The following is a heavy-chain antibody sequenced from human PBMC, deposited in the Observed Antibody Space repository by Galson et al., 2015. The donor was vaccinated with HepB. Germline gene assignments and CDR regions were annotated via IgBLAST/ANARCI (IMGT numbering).Heavy chain of an antibody. J-gene: IGHJ4*02. D-gene: IGHD4-23*01. CDR2: ISSSSSTI. CDR1: GFTFSSYS. V-gene: IGHV3-48*04. Sequence: SLRLSCAASGFTFSSYSMNWVRQAPGKGLEWVSYISSSSSTIYYADSVKGRFTISRDNAKNSLYLQMNSLRAEDTAVYYCASSYGGNSFVFPKNWGQGTLVTVSS. CDR3: ASSYGGNSFVFPKN.